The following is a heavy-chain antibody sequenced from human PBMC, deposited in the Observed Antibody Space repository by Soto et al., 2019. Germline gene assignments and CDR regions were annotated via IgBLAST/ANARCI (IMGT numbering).Heavy chain of an antibody. CDR2: INWNSGSI. CDR3: VKDESINWYSGHFRH. J-gene: IGHJ1*01. D-gene: IGHD6-13*01. V-gene: IGHV3-9*01. CDR1: GLTFDDYA. Sequence: GGSLRLSCAASGLTFDDYAMHWVRQVPGKGLEWVSGINWNSGSIGYGDSVKGRFAISRDNAKNSLHLQMNSLSAEDTAFYYCVKDESINWYSGHFRHWGQGTLVTVSS.